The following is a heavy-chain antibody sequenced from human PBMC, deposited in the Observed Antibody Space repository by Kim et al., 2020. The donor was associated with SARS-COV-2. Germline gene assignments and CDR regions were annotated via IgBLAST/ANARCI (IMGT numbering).Heavy chain of an antibody. D-gene: IGHD6-13*01. J-gene: IGHJ6*02. Sequence: GGSLRLSCAASGFTFSSYGMHWVRQAPGKGLEWVAVIWHDGSNKYYADSVKGRFTNSRDNSKNTLYLQMNSLRAEDTAVYYCAKDVGYSSSWYSYYYYGMDVWGQGTTVTVSS. CDR3: AKDVGYSSSWYSYYYYGMDV. V-gene: IGHV3-33*06. CDR1: GFTFSSYG. CDR2: IWHDGSNK.